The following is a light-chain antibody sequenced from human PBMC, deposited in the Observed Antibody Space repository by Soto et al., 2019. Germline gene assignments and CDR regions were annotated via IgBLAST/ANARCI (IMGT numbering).Light chain of an antibody. CDR2: DTS. CDR1: QRISEY. J-gene: IGKJ1*01. V-gene: IGKV3-11*01. CDR3: QQRSSSTWT. Sequence: VLTQSPATLSLSPGERATLSCRASQRISEYLAWYQQKAGQPPRLVIYDTSIRATGVPARFSGSGSGTEFTLTITDLEPEDFAVYYCQQRSSSTWTFGQGTKVEVK.